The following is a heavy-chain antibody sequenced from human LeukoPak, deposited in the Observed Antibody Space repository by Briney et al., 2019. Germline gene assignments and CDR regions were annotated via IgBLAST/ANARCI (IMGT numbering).Heavy chain of an antibody. V-gene: IGHV1-69*13. Sequence: SVKVSCKASGYTFTAYYLHWVRQAPGQGLEWMGGIIPIFGTANYAQKFQGRVTITADESTSTAYMELSSLRSEDTAVYYCARPGIAAAGTGNSYYYYMDVWGKGTTVTVSS. CDR1: GYTFTAYY. CDR3: ARPGIAAAGTGNSYYYYMDV. J-gene: IGHJ6*03. CDR2: IIPIFGTA. D-gene: IGHD6-13*01.